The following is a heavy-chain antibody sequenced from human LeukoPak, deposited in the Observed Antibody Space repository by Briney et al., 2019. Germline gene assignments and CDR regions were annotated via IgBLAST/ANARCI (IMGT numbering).Heavy chain of an antibody. V-gene: IGHV3-64D*06. CDR2: ISSNGDNT. J-gene: IGHJ4*02. CDR3: VRGTGY. CDR1: GFTFSTYV. Sequence: GGSLRLSCSVSGFTFSTYVMHWVRQAPGKGLEYVSAISSNGDNTYYADSVKGRFTISRDNSKNTLYLQMSSLRADDTAVYYCVRGTGYWGQGTLVTVAS.